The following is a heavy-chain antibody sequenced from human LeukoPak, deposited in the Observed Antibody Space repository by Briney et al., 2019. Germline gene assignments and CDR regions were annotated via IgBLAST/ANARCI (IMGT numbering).Heavy chain of an antibody. CDR1: GYTFTGYY. CDR2: INPNSGGT. D-gene: IGHD2-2*01. CDR3: ARDYCSSTSCLFDY. J-gene: IGHJ4*02. V-gene: IGHV1-2*04. Sequence: ASVKVSCKASGYTFTGYYTHWVRQAPGQGLEWMGWINPNSGGTNYAQKFQGWVTMTRDTSISTAYMELSRLRSDDTAVYYCARDYCSSTSCLFDYWGQGTLVTVSS.